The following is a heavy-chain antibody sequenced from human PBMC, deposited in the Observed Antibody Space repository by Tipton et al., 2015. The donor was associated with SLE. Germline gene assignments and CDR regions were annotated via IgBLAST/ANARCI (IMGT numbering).Heavy chain of an antibody. V-gene: IGHV4-59*01. J-gene: IGHJ6*03. CDR1: GGSISSYY. CDR3: ARGGLGYSYYYYMDV. D-gene: IGHD5-18*01. CDR2: IYDSGNT. Sequence: TLSLTCTVSGGSISSYYWSWIRQPPGKGLEWIGYIYDSGNTNYNPSLKSRVTISVDTSKNQFSLRLSSVTAADTAVYYCARGGLGYSYYYYMDVWGKGTTVTVSS.